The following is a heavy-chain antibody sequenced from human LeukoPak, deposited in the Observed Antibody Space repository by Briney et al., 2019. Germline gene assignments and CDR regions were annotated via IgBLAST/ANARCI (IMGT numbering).Heavy chain of an antibody. V-gene: IGHV4-59*01. Sequence: SGTLSLTCTVSGGSISSYYWSWIRQPPGKGLEWIGYIYYSGSTNYNPSLKSRVTISVDTSTNQFSLKLSSVPAADTAVYYCARGFLVPANNWFDPWGQGTLVTVSS. J-gene: IGHJ5*02. D-gene: IGHD2-2*01. CDR1: GGSISSYY. CDR2: IYYSGST. CDR3: ARGFLVPANNWFDP.